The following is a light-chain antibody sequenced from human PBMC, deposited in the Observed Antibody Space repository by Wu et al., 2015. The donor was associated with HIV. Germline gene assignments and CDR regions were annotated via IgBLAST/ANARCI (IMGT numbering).Light chain of an antibody. CDR3: QHYKSYSGT. Sequence: DIQMTQSPSTLSASVRDRVTITCRASQSISSWLAWYQQKPGKAPKLLIYKASIHIGVPSRFSGSGSETEFTLTISSLQPEDFATYYCQHYKSYSGTFGQGTKVEVK. CDR2: KAS. V-gene: IGKV1-5*03. J-gene: IGKJ1*01. CDR1: QSISSW.